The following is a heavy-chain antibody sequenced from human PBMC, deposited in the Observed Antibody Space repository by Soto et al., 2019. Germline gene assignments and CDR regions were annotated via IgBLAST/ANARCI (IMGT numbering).Heavy chain of an antibody. CDR2: ISGSGGST. J-gene: IGHJ4*02. CDR3: PKGAGWLPYFDY. CDR1: GFTFNNYA. V-gene: IGHV3-23*01. Sequence: EVQLLESGGGLVQPGGSLRLSCAASGFTFNNYAMSWVRQAPGRGLEWVSAISGSGGSTYYADSVKGRFTISRDNSKNTLFLQMNSLRAEDTAVYYCPKGAGWLPYFDYWGQGTLVTVSS. D-gene: IGHD5-12*01.